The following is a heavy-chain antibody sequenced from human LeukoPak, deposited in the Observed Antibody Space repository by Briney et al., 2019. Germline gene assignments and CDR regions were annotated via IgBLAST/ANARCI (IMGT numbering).Heavy chain of an antibody. CDR3: ARADKYSSSWYFDY. J-gene: IGHJ4*02. CDR1: GFTFSSYS. Sequence: PGGSLRLSCAASGFTFSSYSMNWVRQAPGKGLEWVSSISSSSSYIYYTDSVKGRFTISRDNAKNSLYLQMNSLRAEDTAVYYCARADKYSSSWYFDYWGQGTLVTVSS. D-gene: IGHD6-13*01. CDR2: ISSSSSYI. V-gene: IGHV3-21*01.